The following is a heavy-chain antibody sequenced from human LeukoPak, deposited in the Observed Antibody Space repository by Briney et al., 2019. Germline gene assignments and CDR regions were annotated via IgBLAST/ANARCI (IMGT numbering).Heavy chain of an antibody. CDR1: GFTFSSYW. Sequence: GGSLRLSCAASGFTFSSYWMSWVRQAPGKGLEWVSGISWNSGSIGYADSVKGRFTISRDNAKNSLYLQMNSLRAEDTALYYCAKGHDYGDYGVYFDYWGQGTLVTVSS. CDR3: AKGHDYGDYGVYFDY. D-gene: IGHD4-17*01. V-gene: IGHV3-9*01. J-gene: IGHJ4*02. CDR2: ISWNSGSI.